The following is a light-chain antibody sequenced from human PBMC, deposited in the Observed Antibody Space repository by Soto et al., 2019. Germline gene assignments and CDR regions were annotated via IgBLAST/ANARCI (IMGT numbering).Light chain of an antibody. CDR3: QQRSNWLT. CDR1: QSVSSY. V-gene: IGKV3-11*01. Sequence: EIVLTQSPATLSLSPGERATLSCRASQSVSSYLAWYQQKPGQAPRLLIYDASNSATGSPARFSGSGSGTDFTLTISSLEPEDFAVYYCQQRSNWLTFGPGTKVDIK. CDR2: DAS. J-gene: IGKJ3*01.